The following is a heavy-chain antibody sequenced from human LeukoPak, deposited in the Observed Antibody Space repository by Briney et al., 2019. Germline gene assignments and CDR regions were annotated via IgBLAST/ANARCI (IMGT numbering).Heavy chain of an antibody. CDR1: GGTFSSYA. V-gene: IGHV1-69*04. D-gene: IGHD6-13*01. CDR2: IIPILGIA. Sequence: SVKVSCKASGGTFSSYAISWVRQAPGQGLEWMGRIIPILGIADYTQKFQGRVTITADKSTSTAYMELSSLRSEDTAVYYCARYAAAGIYYFDYWGQGTLVTVSS. CDR3: ARYAAAGIYYFDY. J-gene: IGHJ4*02.